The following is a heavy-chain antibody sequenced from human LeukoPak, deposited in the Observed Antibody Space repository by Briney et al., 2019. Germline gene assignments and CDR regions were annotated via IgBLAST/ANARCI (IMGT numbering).Heavy chain of an antibody. CDR1: GFTFTSSA. D-gene: IGHD4-17*01. V-gene: IGHV1-58*01. J-gene: IGHJ3*02. CDR2: IVVGSGNT. CDR3: AAARLTPGYGDSDAFDI. Sequence: SVKVSCKASGFTFTSSAVQWVRQARGQRLEWIGWIVVGSGNTNYAQKFQERVTITRDMSTSTAYMELSSLRSEDMAVYYCAAARLTPGYGDSDAFDIWGQGTMVTVSS.